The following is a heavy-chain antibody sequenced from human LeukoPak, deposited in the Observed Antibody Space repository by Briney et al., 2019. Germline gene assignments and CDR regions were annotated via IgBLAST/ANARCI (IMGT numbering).Heavy chain of an antibody. D-gene: IGHD7-27*01. Sequence: GGSLRLSCAASGFTFSSYSMNWVRQAPGKGLEWVSYISLSSTIYYADSVKGRFTISRDNAENSLYLQMNSLRDEDTAVYYCASMLTGSFDSWGQGTLVSVSS. V-gene: IGHV3-48*02. CDR3: ASMLTGSFDS. CDR1: GFTFSSYS. CDR2: ISLSSTI. J-gene: IGHJ4*02.